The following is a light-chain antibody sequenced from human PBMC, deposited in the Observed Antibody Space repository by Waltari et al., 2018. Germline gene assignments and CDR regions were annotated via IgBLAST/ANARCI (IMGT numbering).Light chain of an antibody. J-gene: IGLJ2*01. CDR3: PVWDDSRARVV. V-gene: IGLV3-21*03. Sequence: SSVLTHPPSLSVAPTKTATITRGGNNLGSQSVHWYQQRPGQAPVLVVYNDNNRPSGIPERFFGSKSGGTATLTINRVEAGDEADYFCPVWDDSRARVVFGEGTKLTVL. CDR1: NLGSQS. CDR2: NDN.